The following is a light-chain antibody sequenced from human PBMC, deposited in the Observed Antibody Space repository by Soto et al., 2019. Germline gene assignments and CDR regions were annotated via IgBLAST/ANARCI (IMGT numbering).Light chain of an antibody. CDR2: LGS. J-gene: IGKJ3*01. CDR3: MQALQTPVT. CDR1: QSLLDSNAYNY. Sequence: DIVMTQSPLSLPVTPGEPASISCRSSQSLLDSNAYNYLDWYLQKPGQSPQLLIYLGSNRASGVPDRFSGSGSGTDFTLKISRVEAEDVGVYYCMQALQTPVTFGPGTKVDIK. V-gene: IGKV2-28*01.